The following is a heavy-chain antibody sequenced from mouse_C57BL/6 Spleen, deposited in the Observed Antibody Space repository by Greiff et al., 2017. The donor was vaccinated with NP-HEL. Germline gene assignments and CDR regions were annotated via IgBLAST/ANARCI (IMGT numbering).Heavy chain of an antibody. V-gene: IGHV1-61*01. CDR2: IYPSDSET. D-gene: IGHD3-2*02. J-gene: IGHJ3*01. CDR3: ARHSSGSPFAY. Sequence: QVQLQQPGAELVRPGSSVKLSCKASGYTFTSYWMDWVKQRPGQGLEWIGNIYPSDSETHYNQKFKDKATLTVDKSSSTAYMQLSSLTSEDSAVYYCARHSSGSPFAYWGQGTLVTVSA. CDR1: GYTFTSYW.